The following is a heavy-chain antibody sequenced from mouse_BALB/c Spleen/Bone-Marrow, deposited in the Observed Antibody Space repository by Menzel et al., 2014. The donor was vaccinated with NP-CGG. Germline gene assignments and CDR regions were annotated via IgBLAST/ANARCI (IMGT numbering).Heavy chain of an antibody. Sequence: QVQLQQSGPELVKPGASVKISCKASGYAFSSSWMNWVKQRPGQGLEWIGRIYPGDGDTSYNGKFKGKATLTGDRSSSTAYMQLSSLTSVDSAVYFCARGGNYRFDYWGQGTALTVSS. CDR2: IYPGDGDT. V-gene: IGHV1-82*01. CDR3: ARGGNYRFDY. J-gene: IGHJ2*01. CDR1: GYAFSSSW. D-gene: IGHD2-1*01.